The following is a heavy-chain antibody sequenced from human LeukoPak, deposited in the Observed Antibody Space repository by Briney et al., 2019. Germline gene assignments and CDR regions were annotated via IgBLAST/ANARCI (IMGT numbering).Heavy chain of an antibody. D-gene: IGHD2-21*02. J-gene: IGHJ4*02. V-gene: IGHV4-59*08. CDR2: IYQSETA. Sequence: SETLSLTCTVSGGSISSYFWGWMRQPPGKGQEWLGSIYQSETAHYNPSLKSRVTISVDTSKNQFSLKLRSVMAADTAAYYCARPYRVGHCTVLHIYFDNWGQGTLVTVSS. CDR3: ARPYRVGHCTVLHIYFDN. CDR1: GGSISSYF.